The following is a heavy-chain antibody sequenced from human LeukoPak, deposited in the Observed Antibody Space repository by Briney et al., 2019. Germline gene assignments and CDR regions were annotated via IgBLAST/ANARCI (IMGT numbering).Heavy chain of an antibody. D-gene: IGHD1-1*01. J-gene: IGHJ4*02. CDR1: GFTASSNY. CDR3: ARDNSGSIDY. CDR2: IYSGERT. Sequence: GGSLRLSCVASGFTASSNYMNWVRQAPGKGLAWVSIIYSGERTYYADSVKGRFTISRDTSKNTLYLHMNSLRAEDTGMYYCARDNSGSIDYWGQGTLATVSS. V-gene: IGHV3-53*01.